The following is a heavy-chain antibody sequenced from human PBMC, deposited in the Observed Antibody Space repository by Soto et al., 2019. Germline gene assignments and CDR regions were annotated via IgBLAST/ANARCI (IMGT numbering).Heavy chain of an antibody. D-gene: IGHD6-6*01. CDR2: INSDGSST. Sequence: EVQLVESGGGLVQPGGSLRLSCAASGFTFSSYWMHWVRQAPGKGLVWVSRINSDGSSTSYADSVKGRFTISRDNAKNTLNRQRNSLGAEDTAVYYWARDRLVGTYYSSGMDVWAKGTTVTAAS. V-gene: IGHV3-74*01. CDR1: GFTFSSYW. CDR3: ARDRLVGTYYSSGMDV. J-gene: IGHJ6*04.